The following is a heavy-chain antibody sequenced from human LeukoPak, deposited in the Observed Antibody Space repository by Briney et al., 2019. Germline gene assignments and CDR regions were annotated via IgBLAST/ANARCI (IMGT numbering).Heavy chain of an antibody. CDR2: ISYDGSNK. Sequence: SCKASGYTFTSYAMHWVRQAPGKGLEWVAAISYDGSNKYYADSVKGRFTISRDNSKNTLYLQMCSLRAEDTAVYYCARAYGDYGEAFDYWGQGTLVTVSS. J-gene: IGHJ4*02. CDR3: ARAYGDYGEAFDY. CDR1: GYTFTSYA. V-gene: IGHV3-30-3*01. D-gene: IGHD4-17*01.